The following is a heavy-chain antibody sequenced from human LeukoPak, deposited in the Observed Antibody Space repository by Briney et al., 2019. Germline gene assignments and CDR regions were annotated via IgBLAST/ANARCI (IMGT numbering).Heavy chain of an antibody. V-gene: IGHV3-7*01. Sequence: GGSLRLSCAAPGFTFSSYWMSWVRQAPGKGLEWVANMKQDGSEKYYVDSVKGRFTISRDNAKNSLYLQMNSLRAEDTAVYYCARDGTYYDFWRALGMDVWGQGTTVTVSS. CDR1: GFTFSSYW. J-gene: IGHJ6*02. D-gene: IGHD3-3*01. CDR2: MKQDGSEK. CDR3: ARDGTYYDFWRALGMDV.